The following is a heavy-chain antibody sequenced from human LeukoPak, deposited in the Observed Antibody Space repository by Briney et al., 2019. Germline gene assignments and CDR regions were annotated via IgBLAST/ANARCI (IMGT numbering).Heavy chain of an antibody. CDR2: IYYSGST. D-gene: IGHD3-10*01. V-gene: IGHV4-59*12. CDR1: GGSISSYY. J-gene: IGHJ4*02. CDR3: ARGRRLLWFGEDDY. Sequence: SETLSHTCTVSGGSISSYYWSWIRQPPGKGLEWIGYIYYSGSTNYNPSLKSRVTISVDTSKNQFSLKLSSVTAADTAVYYCARGRRLLWFGEDDYWGQGTLVTVSS.